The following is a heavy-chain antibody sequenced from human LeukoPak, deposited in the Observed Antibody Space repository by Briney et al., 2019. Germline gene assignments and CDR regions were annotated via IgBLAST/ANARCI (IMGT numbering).Heavy chain of an antibody. D-gene: IGHD3-3*01. CDR1: GGSISSSNW. CDR2: INHSGST. CDR3: ARGGTLYDFWSGYYRNNWFDP. V-gene: IGHV4-4*02. J-gene: IGHJ5*02. Sequence: SGTLSLTCAVSGGSISSSNWWSWVRQPPGKGLEWIGEINHSGSTNYNPSLKSRVTISVDTSKNQFSLKLSSVTAADTAVYYCARGGTLYDFWSGYYRNNWFDPWGQGTLVTVSS.